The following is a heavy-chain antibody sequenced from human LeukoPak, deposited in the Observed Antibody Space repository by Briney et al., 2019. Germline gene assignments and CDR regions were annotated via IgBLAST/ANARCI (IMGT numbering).Heavy chain of an antibody. Sequence: SETLSLTCTVSGGSISSGDYYWSWIRQPPGKGLEWIGYIYYSGSTYYNPSLKSRVTISVDTSKNQFSLKLSSVTAADTAVYYCARDAVTYAFDIWGQGTMVTVSS. D-gene: IGHD2/OR15-2a*01. J-gene: IGHJ3*02. CDR1: GGSISSGDYY. CDR2: IYYSGST. V-gene: IGHV4-30-4*01. CDR3: ARDAVTYAFDI.